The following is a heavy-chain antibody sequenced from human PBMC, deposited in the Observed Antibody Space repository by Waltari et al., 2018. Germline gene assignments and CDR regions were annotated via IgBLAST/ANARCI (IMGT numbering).Heavy chain of an antibody. CDR1: GYSISSGYY. Sequence: QVQLQESGPGLVKPSETLSLTCAVSGYSISSGYYWGWIRQPPGKGLEWIGSIYHSGSTYYNPSLKSRVTISVDTSKNQFSLKLSSVTAADTAVYYCARGDCSGGSCPFDPWGQGTLVTVSS. V-gene: IGHV4-38-2*01. CDR3: ARGDCSGGSCPFDP. CDR2: IYHSGST. D-gene: IGHD2-15*01. J-gene: IGHJ5*02.